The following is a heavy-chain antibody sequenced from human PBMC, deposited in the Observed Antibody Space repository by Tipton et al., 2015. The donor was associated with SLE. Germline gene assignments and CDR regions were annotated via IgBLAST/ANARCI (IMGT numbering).Heavy chain of an antibody. V-gene: IGHV1-2*02. Sequence: QLVQSGAEVNKPGASVKVSCKASGYTFTSYDINWVRQATGQGLEWMGWMNPNSGGTNYAQKFQGRVTMTRDTSISTAYMELSRLRSDDTAVYYCARGIRTNWYFDLWGRGTLVTVPS. J-gene: IGHJ2*01. D-gene: IGHD2/OR15-2a*01. CDR1: GYTFTSYD. CDR3: ARGIRTNWYFDL. CDR2: MNPNSGGT.